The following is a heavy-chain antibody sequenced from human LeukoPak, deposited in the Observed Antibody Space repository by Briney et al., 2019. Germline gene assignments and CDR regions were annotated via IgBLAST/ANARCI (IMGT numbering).Heavy chain of an antibody. D-gene: IGHD2-15*01. J-gene: IGHJ4*02. CDR1: GYTFTGYY. CDR3: AGEFCSGGSCRQGFDF. V-gene: IGHV1-2*02. CDR2: INPNTGDT. Sequence: ASVKVSCKASGYTFTGYYMHWVRQAPGQGLEYVGWINPNTGDTKPAQNFQGRVTLARDTSISTAYMELSSLRSDDSALYYCAGEFCSGGSCRQGFDFWGQGTLVTVSS.